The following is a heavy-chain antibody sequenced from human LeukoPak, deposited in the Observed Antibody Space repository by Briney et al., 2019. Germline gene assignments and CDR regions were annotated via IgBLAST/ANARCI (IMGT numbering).Heavy chain of an antibody. CDR3: ARVGDRSGSSFLFKRGKYTYYYYMDV. CDR1: GFTFSRSW. J-gene: IGHJ6*03. D-gene: IGHD3-10*01. V-gene: IGHV3-74*01. CDR2: INDDGSTT. Sequence: GGSLRLSCAASGFTFSRSWMDWVRQGPGKGLVWVSRINDDGSTTSYADSVKGRFTISRDNAKKTLFLQMNSLRAEDTAVYYCARVGDRSGSSFLFKRGKYTYYYYMDVWGKGTTVTISS.